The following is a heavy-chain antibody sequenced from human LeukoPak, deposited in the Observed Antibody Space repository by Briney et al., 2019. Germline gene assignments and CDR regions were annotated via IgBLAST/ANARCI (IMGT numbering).Heavy chain of an antibody. J-gene: IGHJ6*02. D-gene: IGHD3-10*01. V-gene: IGHV4-59*01. CDR3: ARVPYYGSGSYSPLHYYYYGMDV. CDR2: IYYSGST. CDR1: GGSISSYY. Sequence: SETLSLTCTVSGGSISSYYWSWIRQPPGKGLEWIGYIYYSGSTNYSPSLKSRVTISVDTSKNQFSLKLSSVTAADTAVYYCARVPYYGSGSYSPLHYYYYGMDVWGQGTTVTVSS.